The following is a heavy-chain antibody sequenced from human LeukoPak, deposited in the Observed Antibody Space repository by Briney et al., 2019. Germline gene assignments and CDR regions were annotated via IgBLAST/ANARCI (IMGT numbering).Heavy chain of an antibody. J-gene: IGHJ6*02. Sequence: SETLSLTCAVYGGSFSGYYWSWIRQPPGKGLEWIGGINHSGSTNYNPSLKSRVTISVDTSKNQFSLKLSSVTAADTAVYYCARYRRPSHYYYYYGMDVWGQGTTVTVSS. CDR1: GGSFSGYY. CDR2: INHSGST. V-gene: IGHV4-34*01. CDR3: ARYRRPSHYYYYYGMDV. D-gene: IGHD3-16*02.